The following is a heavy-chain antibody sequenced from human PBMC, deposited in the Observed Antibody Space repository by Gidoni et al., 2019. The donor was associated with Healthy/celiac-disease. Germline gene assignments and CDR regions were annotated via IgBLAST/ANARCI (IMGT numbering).Heavy chain of an antibody. Sequence: EVQLVQSGAEVKKPGESLKISCKGSGYSFTSYWIGWVRQMPGKGLEWMGIIYPGDSDTRYSPSFQGQVTISADKSISTAYLQWSSLKASDTAMYYCARGDVYCSSTSCRRNYIGYDYWGQGTLVTVSS. V-gene: IGHV5-51*01. J-gene: IGHJ4*02. CDR1: GYSFTSYW. CDR2: IYPGDSDT. D-gene: IGHD2-2*01. CDR3: ARGDVYCSSTSCRRNYIGYDY.